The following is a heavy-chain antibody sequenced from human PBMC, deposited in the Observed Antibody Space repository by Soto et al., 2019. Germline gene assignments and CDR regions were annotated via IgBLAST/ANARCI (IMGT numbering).Heavy chain of an antibody. CDR3: VKDDKILGRRYFDL. CDR2: ISFSDGGT. J-gene: IGHJ2*01. CDR1: GFTFSSYA. V-gene: IGHV3-23*01. D-gene: IGHD3-16*01. Sequence: LRLSCAASGFTFSSYAMTWVRQAPGKGLEWVSSISFSDGGTYYADSVKGRLTISRDNSKNTLFLQMNSLRVEDTAVYYCVKDDKILGRRYFDLWGRGTLVTVSS.